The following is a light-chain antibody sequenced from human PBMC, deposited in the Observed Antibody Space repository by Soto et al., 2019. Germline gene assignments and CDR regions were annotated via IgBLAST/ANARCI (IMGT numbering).Light chain of an antibody. CDR3: HQYNNLPWT. CDR1: QRVSNH. V-gene: IGKV3-15*01. J-gene: IGKJ1*01. CDR2: AAP. Sequence: ETVVTHSPFTLSVYPGDTATLSCRASQRVSNHFAWYQQKPGQAPRLLIYAAPTRAAGVPVRFSGSGSETEFTLTIRSLQSEDFALYYCHQYNNLPWTFGQGTKVDIK.